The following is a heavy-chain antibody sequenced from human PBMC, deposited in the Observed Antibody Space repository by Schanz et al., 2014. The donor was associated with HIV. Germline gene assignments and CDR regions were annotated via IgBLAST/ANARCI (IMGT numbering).Heavy chain of an antibody. CDR3: AREREESIAYYYYGMDV. CDR2: ISGSDGDT. J-gene: IGHJ6*02. CDR1: GFSFDNYG. V-gene: IGHV3-23*04. Sequence: MQLVESGGGVVRPGRSLKLSCAASGFSFDNYGMHWVRQAPGKGLDWVSTISGSDGDTYYADSVKGRFTISRDNSKNTLYLQMNSLRAEDTAVYYCAREREESIAYYYYGMDVWGQGTAVTVSS. D-gene: IGHD1-26*01.